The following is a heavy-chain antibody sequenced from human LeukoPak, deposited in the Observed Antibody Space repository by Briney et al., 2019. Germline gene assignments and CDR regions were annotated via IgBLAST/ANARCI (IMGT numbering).Heavy chain of an antibody. J-gene: IGHJ4*02. CDR3: ARDEGGYYHPLYYFDY. CDR2: INPSGGST. V-gene: IGHV1-46*01. Sequence: ASVTVSCKASGYTFTNYYMHWVRQAPGQGLEWMGIINPSGGSTSYAQKFQGRVTMTWDTSTSTVYMELSSLRSEDTAVYYCARDEGGYYHPLYYFDYWGQGTLVTVSS. D-gene: IGHD3-22*01. CDR1: GYTFTNYY.